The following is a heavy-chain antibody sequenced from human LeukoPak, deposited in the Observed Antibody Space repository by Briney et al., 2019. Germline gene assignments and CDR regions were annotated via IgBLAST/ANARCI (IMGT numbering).Heavy chain of an antibody. J-gene: IGHJ4*02. CDR2: IYTGGST. CDR3: ARHYDDSPYYLDY. D-gene: IGHD3-22*01. CDR1: GFTVSSNY. V-gene: IGHV3-53*04. Sequence: GGSLRLSCAASGFTVSSNYMSWVRQAPGKGLEWVSVIYTGGSTYYADSVKGRFTISRHNSTNTLYLQMNSLRAEDTAVYYCARHYDDSPYYLDYWGQGTLVTVSS.